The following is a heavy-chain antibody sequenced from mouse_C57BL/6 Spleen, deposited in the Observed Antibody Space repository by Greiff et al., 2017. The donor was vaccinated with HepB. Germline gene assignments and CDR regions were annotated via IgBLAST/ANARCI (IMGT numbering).Heavy chain of an antibody. CDR2: IDPSDSYT. J-gene: IGHJ2*01. CDR1: GYTFTSYW. Sequence: QVQLQQPGAELVMPGASVKLSCKASGYTFTSYWMHWVKQRPGQGLEWIGEIDPSDSYTNYNQKFKGKSTLTVDKSSSTAYMQLSSLTSEDSAVYYCARRGYYGSSYYWGQGTTHTVSS. D-gene: IGHD1-1*01. CDR3: ARRGYYGSSYY. V-gene: IGHV1-69*01.